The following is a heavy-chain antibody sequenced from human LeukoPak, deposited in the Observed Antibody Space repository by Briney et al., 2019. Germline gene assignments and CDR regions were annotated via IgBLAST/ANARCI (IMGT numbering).Heavy chain of an antibody. CDR1: GGSFSGYY. D-gene: IGHD2-2*01. Sequence: SETLSLTCAVYGGSFSGYYWSWLRQPPGKGLEWIGRIYTSGSTNYNPSLKSRVTMSVDTSKNQFSLKLSSVTAADTAVYYCARVFCSSATCQKSFDYWGQGTLVTVSS. CDR2: IYTSGST. CDR3: ARVFCSSATCQKSFDY. J-gene: IGHJ4*02. V-gene: IGHV4-59*10.